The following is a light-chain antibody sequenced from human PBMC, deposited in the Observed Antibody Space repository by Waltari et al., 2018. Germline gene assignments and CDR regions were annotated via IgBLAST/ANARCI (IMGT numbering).Light chain of an antibody. Sequence: DIVMTQSPDSLTVSLGERATINCKSHQSVLFSSNNKNYLAWYQQKPGQPPKLLIYWASTRESGVPDRFSGSGSGTEFTLTISSLQAEDVAVYYCQQYYDTLYTFGQGTKLEIK. CDR1: QSVLFSSNNKNY. J-gene: IGKJ2*01. CDR2: WAS. V-gene: IGKV4-1*01. CDR3: QQYYDTLYT.